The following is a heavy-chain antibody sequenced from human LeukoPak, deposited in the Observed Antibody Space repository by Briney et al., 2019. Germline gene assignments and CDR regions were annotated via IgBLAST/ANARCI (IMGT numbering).Heavy chain of an antibody. CDR3: ARTTEHFDY. J-gene: IGHJ4*02. Sequence: SQTLSLTCAISGDSVSTNSAAWNWIKPAPSRGLEWLGRTYHRSKWYSESAVSLQGQITINPDTSKNQFSLQWNSVAPEDTAVYYCARTTEHFDYWGQGALVTVSS. CDR1: GDSVSTNSAA. V-gene: IGHV6-1*01. CDR2: TYHRSKWYS. D-gene: IGHD2/OR15-2a*01.